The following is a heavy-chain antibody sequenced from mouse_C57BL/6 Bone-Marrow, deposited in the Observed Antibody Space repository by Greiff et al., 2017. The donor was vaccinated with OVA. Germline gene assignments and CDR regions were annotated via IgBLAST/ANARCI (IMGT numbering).Heavy chain of an antibody. Sequence: VQLQQSGPELVKPGASVKISCKASGYAFSSSWMNWVKQRPGKGLEWIGRIYPGDGDTKYNGKFKGKATLTADKSSSTAYMQLSSLTSKDSAVYFCARGGFYYGSSPFDYWGQGTTLTVSS. CDR2: IYPGDGDT. D-gene: IGHD1-1*01. CDR3: ARGGFYYGSSPFDY. CDR1: GYAFSSSW. J-gene: IGHJ2*01. V-gene: IGHV1-82*01.